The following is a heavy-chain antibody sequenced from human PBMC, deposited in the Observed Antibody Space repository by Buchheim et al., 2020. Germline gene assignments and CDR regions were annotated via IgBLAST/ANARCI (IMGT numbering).Heavy chain of an antibody. Sequence: VQLVESGGGLVQPGGSLRLSCAASGFTVSSDYMSWVRQAPGKGLEWVSVIFSGGSTYYADSVKCRFSISRDNSKNTVSLQMNSLRAEDTAVYYCAKATTFDYWGQGTL. CDR1: GFTVSSDY. V-gene: IGHV3-66*01. CDR2: IFSGGST. D-gene: IGHD1-14*01. J-gene: IGHJ4*02. CDR3: AKATTFDY.